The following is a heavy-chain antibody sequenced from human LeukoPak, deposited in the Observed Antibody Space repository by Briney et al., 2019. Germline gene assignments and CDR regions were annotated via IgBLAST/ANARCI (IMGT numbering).Heavy chain of an antibody. V-gene: IGHV1-46*01. Sequence: GASVKVSCKASGYTFTSYYMHWVRQAPGQGLEWMGIINPSGGSTSYAQKFQDRVTITRDTSLSTAHMELSSLRSEDTAMYYCARSALYSTKSDYYFESWGQGTLVTVSS. D-gene: IGHD2-2*01. CDR1: GYTFTSYY. J-gene: IGHJ4*02. CDR3: ARSALYSTKSDYYFES. CDR2: INPSGGST.